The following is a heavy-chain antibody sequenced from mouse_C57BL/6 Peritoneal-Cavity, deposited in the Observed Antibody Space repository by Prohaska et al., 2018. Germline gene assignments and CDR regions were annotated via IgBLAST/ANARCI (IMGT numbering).Heavy chain of an antibody. D-gene: IGHD2-5*01. CDR3: ARSNYLFDY. V-gene: IGHV7-3*01. CDR2: IRNKANGYTT. J-gene: IGHJ2*01. Sequence: QPPGKALEWLGFIRNKANGYTTEYSASVKGRFTISRDNSQSILYLQMNALRAEDSATYYCARSNYLFDYWGQGTTLTVSS.